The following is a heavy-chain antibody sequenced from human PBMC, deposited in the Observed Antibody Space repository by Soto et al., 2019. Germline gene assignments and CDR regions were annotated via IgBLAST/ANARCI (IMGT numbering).Heavy chain of an antibody. D-gene: IGHD3-3*01. CDR3: ARGLSIFGVVSPFDY. CDR2: ISSSSSYI. Sequence: LRLSCAASGFTFSSYSMNWVRQAPGKGLEWVSSISSSSSYIYYADSVKGRFTISRDNAKNSLYLQMNSLRAEDTAGYYCARGLSIFGVVSPFDYLGQGTLVTVSS. CDR1: GFTFSSYS. V-gene: IGHV3-21*01. J-gene: IGHJ4*02.